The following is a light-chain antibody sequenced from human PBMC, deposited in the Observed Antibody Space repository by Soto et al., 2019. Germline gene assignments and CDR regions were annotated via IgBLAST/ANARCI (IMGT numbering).Light chain of an antibody. Sequence: QPVLTQPPSVSGAPGQRVTISCTGSSSNIGAGYDVHWYQQLPGTAPKLLINANSNRPSGVPDRFSGSKSGTSASLAINGLQAEDEAGYYCQSYDSSLSGTVFGGGTKLTVL. CDR3: QSYDSSLSGTV. V-gene: IGLV1-40*01. CDR1: SSNIGAGYD. CDR2: ANS. J-gene: IGLJ2*01.